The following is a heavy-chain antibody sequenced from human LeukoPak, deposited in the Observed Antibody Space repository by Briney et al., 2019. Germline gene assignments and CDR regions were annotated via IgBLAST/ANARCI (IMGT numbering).Heavy chain of an antibody. CDR3: ARGIGYFDWLFFS. D-gene: IGHD3-9*01. J-gene: IGHJ5*02. CDR2: INPNGDYI. CDR1: GFIFSSYN. V-gene: IGHV3-21*06. Sequence: PGGSLRLSCAASGFIFSSYNMNWVRQAPGKGLEWVSSINPNGDYIYYADSVKGRVTISRDNAKNSLYLQMTSLKAEDTAVYFCARGIGYFDWLFFSWGQGTLLTVSS.